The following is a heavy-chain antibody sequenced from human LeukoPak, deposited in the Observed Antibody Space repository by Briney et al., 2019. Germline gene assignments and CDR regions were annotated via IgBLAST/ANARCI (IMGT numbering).Heavy chain of an antibody. CDR1: GFTFSSYS. V-gene: IGHV3-21*01. CDR3: ARDPRDYYGSGSPSDV. D-gene: IGHD3-10*01. CDR2: ISSSSSYI. Sequence: GGSLRLSCAASGFTFSSYSMNWVRQAPGKGLEWVSSISSSSSYIYYADSVKGRFTISRDNAKNSLYLQMNSLRAEDTAVYYCARDPRDYYGSGSPSDVWGKGTTVTVSS. J-gene: IGHJ6*04.